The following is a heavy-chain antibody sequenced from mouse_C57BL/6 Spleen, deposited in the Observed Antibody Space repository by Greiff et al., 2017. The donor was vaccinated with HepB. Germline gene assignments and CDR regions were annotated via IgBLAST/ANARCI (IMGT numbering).Heavy chain of an antibody. D-gene: IGHD2-4*01. Sequence: VQLQQSGAELARPGASVKMSCKASGYTFTSYTMHWVKQRPGQGLEWIGYINPSSGYTKYNQKFKDKATLTADKSSGTAYMQLSSLTSEDSAVYYCARSDYDYPYYFDYWGQGTTLTVSS. CDR1: GYTFTSYT. CDR3: ARSDYDYPYYFDY. J-gene: IGHJ2*01. V-gene: IGHV1-4*01. CDR2: INPSSGYT.